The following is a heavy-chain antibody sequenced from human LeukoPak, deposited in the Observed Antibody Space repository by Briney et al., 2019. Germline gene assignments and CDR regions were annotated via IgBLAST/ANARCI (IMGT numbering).Heavy chain of an antibody. CDR3: AKDSDNLRYFDWLLFGYFQH. CDR2: IYYSGST. V-gene: IGHV4-59*11. J-gene: IGHJ1*01. Sequence: SETLSLTCTVSGGSISSHYWSWIRQPPGKGLEWIGYIYYSGSTNYNPSLKSRATISVDTSKNQFSLKLSSVTAADTAVYYCAKDSDNLRYFDWLLFGYFQHWGQGTLVTVSS. CDR1: GGSISSHY. D-gene: IGHD3-9*01.